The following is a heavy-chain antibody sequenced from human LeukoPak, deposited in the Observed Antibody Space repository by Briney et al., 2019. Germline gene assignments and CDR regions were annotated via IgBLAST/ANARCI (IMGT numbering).Heavy chain of an antibody. D-gene: IGHD3-22*01. V-gene: IGHV1-18*01. CDR1: GYTFTSYG. J-gene: IGHJ4*02. CDR3: ARDYRAYYYDSSGYYLFDY. Sequence: ASVKVSCKASGYTFTSYGISWVRQAPGQGLEWMGWISANNGNTNYAQKFQGRVTMTTDTSTSTAYMELRSLRSDDTAVYYCARDYRAYYYDSSGYYLFDYWGQGTLVTVSS. CDR2: ISANNGNT.